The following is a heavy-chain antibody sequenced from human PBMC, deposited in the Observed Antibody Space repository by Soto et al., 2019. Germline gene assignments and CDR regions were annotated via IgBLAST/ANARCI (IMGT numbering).Heavy chain of an antibody. CDR3: ARAGGKHSGGIDY. Sequence: HVQLVQSGAEVKKPGSSVKVSCKASGGTFSSYSINWVRQAPGQGLEWMGEIIPIFVTANYAQKFQGRVTITADESTSTAYMELSSLRSEDTAVYYCARAGGKHSGGIDYWGQGTLVTVSS. J-gene: IGHJ4*02. CDR2: IIPIFVTA. CDR1: GGTFSSYS. V-gene: IGHV1-69*01. D-gene: IGHD2-8*02.